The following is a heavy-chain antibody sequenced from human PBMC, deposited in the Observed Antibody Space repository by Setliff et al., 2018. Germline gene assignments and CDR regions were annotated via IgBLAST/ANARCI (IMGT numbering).Heavy chain of an antibody. CDR1: GFIFSTYW. CDR2: IKQDGSDK. J-gene: IGHJ4*02. D-gene: IGHD4-17*01. Sequence: GGSLRLSCAASGFIFSTYWMSWVRQAPGKGLEWVANIKQDGSDKYYVDSVKGRFTISRDNAKNTLYLQMNSLRAEDTAVYYCARLRKDYGDYYYFDYWGQGTLVTVSS. V-gene: IGHV3-7*01. CDR3: ARLRKDYGDYYYFDY.